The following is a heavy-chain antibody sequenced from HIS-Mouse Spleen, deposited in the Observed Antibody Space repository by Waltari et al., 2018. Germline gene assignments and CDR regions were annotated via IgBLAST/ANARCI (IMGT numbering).Heavy chain of an antibody. CDR1: GGSISSSSYY. D-gene: IGHD3-3*01. J-gene: IGHJ4*02. CDR2: IYYSGSN. CDR3: ARDTDFWSGYYDY. Sequence: QLQLQESGPGLVKPSETLSLTCTVSGGSISSSSYYWGWIRQPPGKGLEWLGSIYYSGSNEYNPSRKSRVTISVDTSKNQFSLKLSSVTAADTAVYYCARDTDFWSGYYDYWGQGTLVTVSS. V-gene: IGHV4-39*07.